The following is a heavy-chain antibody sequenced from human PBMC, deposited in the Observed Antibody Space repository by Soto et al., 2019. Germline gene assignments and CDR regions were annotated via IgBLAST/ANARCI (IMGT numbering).Heavy chain of an antibody. J-gene: IGHJ3*02. V-gene: IGHV4-59*01. CDR2: IYYSGST. D-gene: IGHD2-2*01. Sequence: SETLSLTCTVSGGSISSYYWSWIRQPPGKGLEWIGYIYYSGSTNYNPSLKSRVTISVDTSKNQFSLKLSSVTAADTAVYYCARALSIVVVPAAGAFDIWGQGTMVTVS. CDR3: ARALSIVVVPAAGAFDI. CDR1: GGSISSYY.